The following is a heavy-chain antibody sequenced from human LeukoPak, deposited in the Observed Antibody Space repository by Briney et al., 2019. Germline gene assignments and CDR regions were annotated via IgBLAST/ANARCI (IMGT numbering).Heavy chain of an antibody. J-gene: IGHJ6*03. V-gene: IGHV4-34*01. CDR3: ARVQRITIFGVVIKASYYYYMDV. CDR1: GGSFSGYY. Sequence: SETLSLTCAVYGGSFSGYYWSWIRQPPGKGLEWIGEINHSGSTNYNPSLKSRVTISVDTSKNQFSLKLSSVTAAGTAVYYCARVQRITIFGVVIKASYYYYMDVWGKGATVTVSS. D-gene: IGHD3-3*01. CDR2: INHSGST.